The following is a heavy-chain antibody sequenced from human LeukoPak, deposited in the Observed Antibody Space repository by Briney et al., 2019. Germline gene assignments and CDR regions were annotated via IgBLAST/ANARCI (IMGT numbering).Heavy chain of an antibody. Sequence: ETSETLSLTCTVSGYSISSGYYWGWIRQPPGTGLEWIGSIYHSGSTYYNPSLKSRVTISVDTSKNQFSLKLSSVTAADTAVYYCARLSHVLLWFGGWFDPWGQGTLVTVSS. CDR3: ARLSHVLLWFGGWFDP. CDR1: GYSISSGYY. CDR2: IYHSGST. V-gene: IGHV4-38-2*02. D-gene: IGHD3-10*01. J-gene: IGHJ5*02.